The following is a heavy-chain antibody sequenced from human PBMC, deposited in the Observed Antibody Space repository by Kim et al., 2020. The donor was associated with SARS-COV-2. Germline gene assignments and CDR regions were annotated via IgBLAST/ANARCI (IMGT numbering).Heavy chain of an antibody. CDR1: GFTFSSYA. D-gene: IGHD3-3*01. J-gene: IGHJ4*02. CDR2: ISGSGGST. V-gene: IGHV3-23*01. CDR3: AKDPGVLEWLSYFDY. Sequence: GGSLRLSCAASGFTFSSYAMSWVRQAPGKGLEWVSAISGSGGSTYYADSVKGRFTISRDNSKNTLYLQMNSLRAEDTAVYYCAKDPGVLEWLSYFDYWGQATLVTVSS.